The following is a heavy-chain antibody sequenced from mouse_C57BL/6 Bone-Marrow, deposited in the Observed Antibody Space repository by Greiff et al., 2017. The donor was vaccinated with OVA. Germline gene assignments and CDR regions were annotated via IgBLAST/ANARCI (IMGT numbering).Heavy chain of an antibody. CDR1: GFTFSDYY. CDR2: ISNGGGST. J-gene: IGHJ1*03. CDR3: AREAFYYGSSYWYFDV. D-gene: IGHD1-1*01. V-gene: IGHV5-12*01. Sequence: DVKLVESGGGLVQPGGSLKLSCAASGFTFSDYYMYWVRQTPEKRLEWVAYISNGGGSTYYPDTVKGRFTISRDNAKNTLYLQMSRLKSEDTAMYYCAREAFYYGSSYWYFDVWGTGTTVTVSS.